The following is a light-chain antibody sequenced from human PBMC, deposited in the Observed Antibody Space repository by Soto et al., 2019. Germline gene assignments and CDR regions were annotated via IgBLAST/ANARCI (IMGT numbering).Light chain of an antibody. CDR1: QSISSW. CDR3: QQYHSLLT. Sequence: DLQITQSPSTLSASVGARVTITCRASQSISSWLAWYQQKPGKAPKLLIYKASSLESGVPSRFSGNGSGTEFTLPISSMQPDDFATYDCQQYHSLLTFGGGTKVDNK. CDR2: KAS. J-gene: IGKJ4*01. V-gene: IGKV1-5*03.